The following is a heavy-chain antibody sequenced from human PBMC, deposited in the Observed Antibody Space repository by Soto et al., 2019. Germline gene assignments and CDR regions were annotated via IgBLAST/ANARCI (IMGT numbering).Heavy chain of an antibody. V-gene: IGHV4-31*03. D-gene: IGHD5-12*01. CDR1: GVPVSSGGYY. CDR3: ARTPTN. CDR2: IYYRGST. Sequence: QVQLQESGPGLVNPSQTLSLTCTVSGVPVSSGGYYWSCIRQHPGNAPETMGYIYYRGSTYYNPSLKSRVTISVDTSKNQFYLKLRSVTAADTAVYYCARTPTNWCQGTLVTVAS. J-gene: IGHJ4*02.